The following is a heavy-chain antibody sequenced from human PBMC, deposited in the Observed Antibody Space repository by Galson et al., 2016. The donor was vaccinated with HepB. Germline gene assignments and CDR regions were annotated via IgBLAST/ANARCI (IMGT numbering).Heavy chain of an antibody. V-gene: IGHV3-33*01. CDR3: AREMGVAAPAVFDY. CDR1: GFTFSSYG. CDR2: IWSDGSNK. D-gene: IGHD6-13*01. J-gene: IGHJ4*02. Sequence: SLRLSCAASGFTFSSYGMHWVRQAPGKGLEWVALIWSDGSNKYYADSVKGRFTIPRDSSKNTLSLQMNSLRAEDTAVYYCAREMGVAAPAVFDYWGQGTLVTVSS.